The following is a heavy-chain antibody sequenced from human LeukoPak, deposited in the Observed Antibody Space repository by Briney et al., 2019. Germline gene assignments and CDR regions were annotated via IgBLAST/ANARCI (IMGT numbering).Heavy chain of an antibody. V-gene: IGHV3-33*01. CDR3: ARDGYQSHNWFDP. CDR1: GFTFSSYG. J-gene: IGHJ5*02. Sequence: PGGSLRLSCAASGFTFSSYGMHWVRQAPGKGLEWVAVIWYDGSNKYYADSVKGRFTISRDNSKNTLYLQMNSLRAEDTAVYYCARDGYQSHNWFDPGAREPWSPSPQ. D-gene: IGHD5-12*01. CDR2: IWYDGSNK.